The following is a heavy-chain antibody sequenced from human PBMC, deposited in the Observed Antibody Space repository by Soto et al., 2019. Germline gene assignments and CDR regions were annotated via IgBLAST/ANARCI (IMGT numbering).Heavy chain of an antibody. Sequence: ASVKVSCKASGYTFTNFGISWVRQAPGQGLEWMGWISAYNGNTNYAQNFQGRVTITRDTSASTAYMELSSLRSEDTAVYYCARDLQADYWGQGTLVTVSS. CDR1: GYTFTNFG. CDR2: ISAYNGNT. V-gene: IGHV1-18*01. CDR3: ARDLQADY. J-gene: IGHJ4*02.